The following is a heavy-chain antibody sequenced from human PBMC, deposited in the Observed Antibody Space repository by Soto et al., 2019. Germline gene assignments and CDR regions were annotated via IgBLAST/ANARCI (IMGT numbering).Heavy chain of an antibody. CDR2: INSDGSST. D-gene: IGHD2-15*01. Sequence: EVQLVESGGGLVQPGGSLRLSCAASGFTFSSYWMHWVRQAPGKGQVWVSRINSDGSSTVYADSVKGRFTISRDNAKNTMYLQMNRLRAVETAVYYCARVYCSGGSCYSVDYWGQGTLVTVSS. CDR1: GFTFSSYW. V-gene: IGHV3-74*01. CDR3: ARVYCSGGSCYSVDY. J-gene: IGHJ4*02.